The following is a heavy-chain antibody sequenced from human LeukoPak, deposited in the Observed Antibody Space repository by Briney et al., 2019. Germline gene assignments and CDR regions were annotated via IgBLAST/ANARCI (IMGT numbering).Heavy chain of an antibody. CDR3: ARGCPRSSWAKNSYYFDY. Sequence: SETLSLTCAVYGGSFSGYYWSWIRQPPGKGLEWIGEINHSGSTNYNPSLKSRVTISVDTSKNQFSLKLSSVTAADTAVYYCARGCPRSSWAKNSYYFDYWGQGTPVTVSS. V-gene: IGHV4-34*01. D-gene: IGHD6-13*01. CDR1: GGSFSGYY. CDR2: INHSGST. J-gene: IGHJ4*02.